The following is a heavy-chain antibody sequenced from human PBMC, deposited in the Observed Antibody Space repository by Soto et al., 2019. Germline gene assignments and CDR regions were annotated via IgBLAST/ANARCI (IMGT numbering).Heavy chain of an antibody. J-gene: IGHJ4*02. CDR2: IIPIFGTA. Sequence: ASVKVSCKASGGTFSSYAISWVRQAPGQGLEWMGGIIPIFGTANYAQKFQGRVTITADESTSTAYMELSSLRSEDTAVYYCAREHYHGSGSPWPSSYWGQGTLVTVSS. V-gene: IGHV1-69*13. CDR1: GGTFSSYA. D-gene: IGHD3-10*01. CDR3: AREHYHGSGSPWPSSY.